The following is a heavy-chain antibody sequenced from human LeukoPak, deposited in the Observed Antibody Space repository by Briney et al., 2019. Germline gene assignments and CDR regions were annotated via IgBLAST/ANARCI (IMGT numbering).Heavy chain of an antibody. J-gene: IGHJ4*02. CDR3: AVRAIDY. Sequence: ASVKVSCKASGYTFTDYYMHWVRQAPGQGLEWMGWINPNSGGTNYAQKFQGRVTMTRDTSIGTAYMELSRLRSDDTAVYFCAVRAIDYWGQGTLVTVSS. CDR1: GYTFTDYY. CDR2: INPNSGGT. D-gene: IGHD4/OR15-4a*01. V-gene: IGHV1-2*02.